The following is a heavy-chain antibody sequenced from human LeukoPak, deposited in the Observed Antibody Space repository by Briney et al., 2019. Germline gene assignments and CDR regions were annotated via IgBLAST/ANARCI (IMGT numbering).Heavy chain of an antibody. Sequence: SVKVSCKASGGTFSSYAISWVRQAPGQGLEWMGGIIPIFGTANYAQKFQGRVTITADESTSTAYMELSSLRSEDTAVYYYARGIGASSGWYVIDYWGQGTLVTVSS. J-gene: IGHJ4*02. CDR3: ARGIGASSGWYVIDY. D-gene: IGHD6-19*01. CDR1: GGTFSSYA. V-gene: IGHV1-69*13. CDR2: IIPIFGTA.